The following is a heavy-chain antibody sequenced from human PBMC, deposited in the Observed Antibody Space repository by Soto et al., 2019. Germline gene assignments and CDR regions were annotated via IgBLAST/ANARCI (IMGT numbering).Heavy chain of an antibody. CDR1: GKSFSAYY. D-gene: IGHD3-10*01. J-gene: IGHJ4*02. Sequence: PSETVYLTCGVYGKSFSAYYWNWILQSPEKGLEWIADIHYSGRTNYNPSLRSRATISMDTSRRQFSLKLTSVTAADTAVYYCVPFEERSPGSGPLADFWGQGTLVTVSS. CDR3: VPFEERSPGSGPLADF. V-gene: IGHV4-34*01. CDR2: IHYSGRT.